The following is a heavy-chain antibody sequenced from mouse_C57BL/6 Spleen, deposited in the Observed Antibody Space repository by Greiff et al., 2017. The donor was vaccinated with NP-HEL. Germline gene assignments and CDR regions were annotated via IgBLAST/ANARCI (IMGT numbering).Heavy chain of an antibody. J-gene: IGHJ2*01. D-gene: IGHD1-1*01. CDR3: AREGTVVATNYFDY. V-gene: IGHV1-82*01. CDR1: GYAFSSSW. CDR2: IYPGDGDT. Sequence: QVQLKESGPELVKPGASVKISCKASGYAFSSSWMNWVKQRPGKGLEWIGRIYPGDGDTNYNGKFKGKATLTADKSSSTAYMQLSSLTSEDSAVYFCAREGTVVATNYFDYWGQGTTLTVSS.